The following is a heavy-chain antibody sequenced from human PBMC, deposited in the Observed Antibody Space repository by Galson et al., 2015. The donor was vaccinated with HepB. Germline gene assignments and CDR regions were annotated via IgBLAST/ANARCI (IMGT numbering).Heavy chain of an antibody. Sequence: SLRLSCAASGFTFSSYAMHWVRQAPGKGLEYVSAISSNGGSTYYADSVKGRFTISRDNSKNTLYLQMSSLRAEDTAVYYCVKTLGGLAFQLFDYWGQGTLVTVSS. CDR2: ISSNGGST. D-gene: IGHD1-1*01. J-gene: IGHJ4*02. V-gene: IGHV3-64D*06. CDR3: VKTLGGLAFQLFDY. CDR1: GFTFSSYA.